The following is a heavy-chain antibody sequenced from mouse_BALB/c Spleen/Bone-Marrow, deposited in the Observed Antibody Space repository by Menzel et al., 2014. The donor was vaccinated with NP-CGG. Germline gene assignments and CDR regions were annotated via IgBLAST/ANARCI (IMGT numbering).Heavy chain of an antibody. V-gene: IGHV1S16*01. Sequence: VQLQQSGAELVKPGASVKLSCTSSGYTFTSYCMHLVKLRPGQGFEWIAEINLSNGGTNYNETYKRKATLTEDKSSSTAYMQHSRLTSEDSAVYYCTIRGFDYWGQGTTLTVSS. J-gene: IGHJ2*01. CDR3: TIRGFDY. CDR1: GYTFTSYC. CDR2: INLSNGGT.